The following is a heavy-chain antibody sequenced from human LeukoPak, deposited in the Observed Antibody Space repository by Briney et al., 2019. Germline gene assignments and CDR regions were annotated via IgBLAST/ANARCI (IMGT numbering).Heavy chain of an antibody. Sequence: GGSLRLSCAASGFTFSSYSINWVRQAPGKGLEWVSSISGSSDYIYYAASVKGRFTISRDNAKKSLYLQINSLRAEDTAVYFCARDDYGGNDYFDYWGRGTLVIVSS. CDR2: ISGSSDYI. CDR1: GFTFSSYS. V-gene: IGHV3-21*01. CDR3: ARDDYGGNDYFDY. J-gene: IGHJ4*02. D-gene: IGHD4-23*01.